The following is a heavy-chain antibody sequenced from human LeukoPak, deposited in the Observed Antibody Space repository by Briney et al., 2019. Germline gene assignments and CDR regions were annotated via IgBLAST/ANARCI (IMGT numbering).Heavy chain of an antibody. J-gene: IGHJ6*03. Sequence: PSETLSLTCTVSGGSISSYYWSWIRQPPGKGLEWIGYIYYSGSTNYNPSLKSRVTISVDTSKNQFSLKLSSVTAADTAVYYCARLDSSWYYYYYMDVWGKGTTVTVSS. CDR2: IYYSGST. CDR3: ARLDSSWYYYYYMDV. D-gene: IGHD6-13*01. CDR1: GGSISSYY. V-gene: IGHV4-59*08.